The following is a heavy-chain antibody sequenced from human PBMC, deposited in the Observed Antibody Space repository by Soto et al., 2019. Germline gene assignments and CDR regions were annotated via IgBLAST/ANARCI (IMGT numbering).Heavy chain of an antibody. CDR1: GGSISSGDYY. Sequence: KLSETLSLTCTVSGGSISSGDYYWSWIRQPPGKGLEWIGYIYYSGSTYYNPSLKSRVTISVDTSKNQFSLKLSSVTATDTAVYYCARLRGYYDILTGYEGGYYFDYWGQGTLVTVSS. V-gene: IGHV4-30-4*01. CDR3: ARLRGYYDILTGYEGGYYFDY. J-gene: IGHJ4*02. D-gene: IGHD3-9*01. CDR2: IYYSGST.